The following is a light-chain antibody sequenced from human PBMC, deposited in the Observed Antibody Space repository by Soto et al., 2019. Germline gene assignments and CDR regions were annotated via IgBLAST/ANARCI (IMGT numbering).Light chain of an antibody. V-gene: IGKV1-5*01. J-gene: IGKJ1*01. Sequence: DIQMTQSPSTLPASVGDRVTITCRASQSISNWLAWYQQKPGKAPKLLIYDASSLESGVPSRFSGSGSGTEFTLTISSLQPDDFATYYCQQYNSYSPRTFGQGTKVDIK. CDR1: QSISNW. CDR2: DAS. CDR3: QQYNSYSPRT.